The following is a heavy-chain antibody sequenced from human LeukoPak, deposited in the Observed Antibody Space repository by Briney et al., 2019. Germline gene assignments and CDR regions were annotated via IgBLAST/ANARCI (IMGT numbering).Heavy chain of an antibody. CDR3: ARDTQFMVRGVKYAFDI. CDR1: GGSISSYY. D-gene: IGHD3-10*01. V-gene: IGHV4-59*12. J-gene: IGHJ3*02. CDR2: IYYSGST. Sequence: SETLSLTCTVSGGSISSYYWSWIRQPPGKGLEWIGSIYYSGSTYYNPSLKSRVTISVDTSKNQFSLKLSSVTAADTAVYYCARDTQFMVRGVKYAFDIWGQGTMVTVSS.